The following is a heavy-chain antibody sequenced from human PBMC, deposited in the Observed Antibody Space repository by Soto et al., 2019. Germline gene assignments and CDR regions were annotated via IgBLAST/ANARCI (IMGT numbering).Heavy chain of an antibody. CDR1: GLTYSSHV. D-gene: IGHD2-15*01. J-gene: IGHJ5*02. CDR2: IIPLFGIP. CDR3: ARGVVDTNVVFKWFDP. V-gene: IGHV1-69*17. Sequence: QVQLVQSGPEVKRPGSSVKVSCEASGLTYSSHVISWVRQAPGQGLEWMGGIIPLFGIPNYAQKFQGRLPITADKSTSTAYMELSSLRSEDTAVYYCARGVVDTNVVFKWFDPWGQGTLVTVSS.